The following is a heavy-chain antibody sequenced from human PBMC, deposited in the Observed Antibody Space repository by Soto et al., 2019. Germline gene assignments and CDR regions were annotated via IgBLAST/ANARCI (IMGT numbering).Heavy chain of an antibody. V-gene: IGHV5-10-1*01. CDR2: IDPSDSYT. J-gene: IGHJ3*02. D-gene: IGHD3-3*01. CDR3: TIFGVADDAFDI. Sequence: PGEALKISCKGPGYSFTSYWISWVRQMPGKGLEWMGRIDPSDSYTNYSPSFQGHVTISADKSISTAYLQWSSLKASDTAMYYCTIFGVADDAFDIWGQGTMVTVSS. CDR1: GYSFTSYW.